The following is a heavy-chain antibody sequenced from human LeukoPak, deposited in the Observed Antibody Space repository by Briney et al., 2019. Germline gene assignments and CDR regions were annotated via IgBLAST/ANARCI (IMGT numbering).Heavy chain of an antibody. CDR2: INPNSGDI. J-gene: IGHJ4*02. CDR1: GYTFTGYY. D-gene: IGHD2-2*01. CDR3: AKRYCSSPNCYANFDY. Sequence: ASVKVSCKASGYTFTGYYMHWVRQAPGQGLEWMGRINPNSGDIKYAQKFQGRVTMTRDTSISTAYMALSRLTSDDTAVYYCAKRYCSSPNCYANFDYWGQGTLVTVSS. V-gene: IGHV1-2*06.